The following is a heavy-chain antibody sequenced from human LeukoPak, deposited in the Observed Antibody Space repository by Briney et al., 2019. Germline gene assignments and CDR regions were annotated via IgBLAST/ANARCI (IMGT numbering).Heavy chain of an antibody. J-gene: IGHJ5*02. CDR2: ISYDGSNK. V-gene: IGHV3-30*04. Sequence: GGSLRLSCAASGFTFSSYAMHWVRQAPGKGLEWVAVISYDGSNKYYADSVKGRFTISRDNSKNTLYLQMNSLRAEDTAVYYCARGQGATVPQVGKNWFDPWGQGTRVTVSS. CDR1: GFTFSSYA. CDR3: ARGQGATVPQVGKNWFDP. D-gene: IGHD1-26*01.